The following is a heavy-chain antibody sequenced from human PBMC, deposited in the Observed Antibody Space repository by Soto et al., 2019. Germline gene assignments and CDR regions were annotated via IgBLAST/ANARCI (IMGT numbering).Heavy chain of an antibody. Sequence: TLRLYCTACGFSFGGCAMSWFRQAPGKGLEWVGFIRSKAYGGTTEYAASVKGRFTISRDDSKSIAYLQMNSLKTEDTAVYYCTRGYDFWTDDIEFSFVNWFDPWGQGTLVTVSS. CDR3: TRGYDFWTDDIEFSFVNWFDP. CDR1: GFSFGGCA. J-gene: IGHJ5*02. D-gene: IGHD3-3*01. V-gene: IGHV3-49*03. CDR2: IRSKAYGGTT.